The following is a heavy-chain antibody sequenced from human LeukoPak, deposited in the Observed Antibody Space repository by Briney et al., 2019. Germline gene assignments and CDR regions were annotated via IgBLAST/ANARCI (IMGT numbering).Heavy chain of an antibody. CDR1: GFTFSNFW. V-gene: IGHV3-7*01. D-gene: IGHD1-1*01. J-gene: IGHJ4*02. CDR2: IRQDGREE. Sequence: GGSLRLSCAASGFTFSNFWMSWVRQAPGRGLEWVATIRQDGREENYADSVKGRFTVSRDNAKNSTYLQMNSLGVDETTVYYCVRDRALAHFDHWGQGALVTVSS. CDR3: VRDRALAHFDH.